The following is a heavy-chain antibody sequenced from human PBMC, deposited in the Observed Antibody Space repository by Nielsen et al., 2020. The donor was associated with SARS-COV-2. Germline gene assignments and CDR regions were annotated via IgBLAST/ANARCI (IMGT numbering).Heavy chain of an antibody. CDR2: INPSGGST. Sequence: ASVKVSCKASGYTFTSYYMHWVRQAPGQGLEWMGIINPSGGSTSYAQKFQGRVTMTRDTSTSTVYMEQSSLRSEDTAVYYCAREGILTGPDYWGQGTLVTVSS. J-gene: IGHJ4*02. D-gene: IGHD3-9*01. CDR3: AREGILTGPDY. CDR1: GYTFTSYY. V-gene: IGHV1-46*01.